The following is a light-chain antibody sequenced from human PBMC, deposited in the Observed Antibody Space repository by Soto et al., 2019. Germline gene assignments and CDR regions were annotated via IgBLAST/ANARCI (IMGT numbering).Light chain of an antibody. CDR1: QSVTNSY. CDR3: QPYGSSPFP. Sequence: EIVLTQSPGTLSLSPGERATLSCRARQSVTNSYLAWYQQKPGQAPRLLLDGASSRATGIPDRFSGSGSGTDFALTVSRLEHEAFAVYYCQPYGSSPFPFGGGNKVEIK. J-gene: IGKJ4*01. CDR2: GAS. V-gene: IGKV3-20*01.